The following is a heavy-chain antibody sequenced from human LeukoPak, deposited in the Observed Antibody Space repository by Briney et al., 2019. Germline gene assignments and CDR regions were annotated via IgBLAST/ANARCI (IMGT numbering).Heavy chain of an antibody. V-gene: IGHV3-23*01. CDR1: GFTFSSYA. Sequence: AGGSLRLSSAASGFTFSSYAMSWVRQAPGKGLEWVSAISGSGGSTYYADSVKGRFTISRDNSKNTLYLQMNSLRAEDTAVYYCAKSAGGLKYYYDSSGYYLDYWGQGTLVTVSS. CDR2: ISGSGGST. D-gene: IGHD3-22*01. CDR3: AKSAGGLKYYYDSSGYYLDY. J-gene: IGHJ4*02.